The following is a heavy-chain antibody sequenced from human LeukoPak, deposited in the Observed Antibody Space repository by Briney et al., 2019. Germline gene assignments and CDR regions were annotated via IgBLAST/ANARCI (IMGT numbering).Heavy chain of an antibody. V-gene: IGHV4-59*01. CDR1: GGSISSFY. CDR2: IYSSGST. D-gene: IGHD3-22*01. Sequence: SETLSLTCTVSGGSISSFYWSWIRQSPGKGLEWIGHIYSSGSTNYNPSLKSRVTISIDTSKNQFSLKLSSVTAADTALYYCARNYDNSGYTAFGYWGRGTLVTVSS. CDR3: ARNYDNSGYTAFGY. J-gene: IGHJ4*02.